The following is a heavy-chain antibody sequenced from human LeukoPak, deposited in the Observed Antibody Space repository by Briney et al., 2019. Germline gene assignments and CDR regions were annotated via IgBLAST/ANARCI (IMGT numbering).Heavy chain of an antibody. CDR3: ARGRGTAQLSSY. J-gene: IGHJ4*02. V-gene: IGHV3-30-3*01. Sequence: GGSLTLSCAASGFTFSSYAMHWVSQAPGKGLEWVAVISYDGSNKYYADSVKGRFTISRDNSKNTLYLQMNSLRAEDTAVYYCARGRGTAQLSSYWGQGTLVTVSS. CDR2: ISYDGSNK. CDR1: GFTFSSYA. D-gene: IGHD1/OR15-1a*01.